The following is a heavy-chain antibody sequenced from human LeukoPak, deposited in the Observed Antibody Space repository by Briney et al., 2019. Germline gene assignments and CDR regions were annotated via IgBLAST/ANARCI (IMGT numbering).Heavy chain of an antibody. J-gene: IGHJ4*02. CDR1: GYSISTSYY. Sequence: SGTLSVTCAVSGYSISTSYYWGWIRQPPGKGLEWIGTVHHSGYTYSNPSLKSRVTISLDTSKNQFSLQLSSVTAADTALYYCVRASNSGYYYFDYWGQGTLVTVSS. D-gene: IGHD3-22*01. CDR3: VRASNSGYYYFDY. V-gene: IGHV4-38-2*01. CDR2: VHHSGYT.